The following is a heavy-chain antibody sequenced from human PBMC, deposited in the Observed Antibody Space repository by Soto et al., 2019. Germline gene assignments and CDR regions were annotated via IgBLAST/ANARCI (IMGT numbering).Heavy chain of an antibody. CDR1: GGTFSSYA. D-gene: IGHD5-18*01. CDR2: IIPIFGTA. J-gene: IGHJ4*02. Sequence: QVQLVQSGAEVKKPGSSVKVSCKASGGTFSSYAISWVRQAPGQGLEWTGGIIPIFGTANYAQKFQGRVTITADESTSTAYMELSSLRSEDTAVYYCARDKGYSYGYMADPVPFFDYWGQGTLVTVSS. CDR3: ARDKGYSYGYMADPVPFFDY. V-gene: IGHV1-69*01.